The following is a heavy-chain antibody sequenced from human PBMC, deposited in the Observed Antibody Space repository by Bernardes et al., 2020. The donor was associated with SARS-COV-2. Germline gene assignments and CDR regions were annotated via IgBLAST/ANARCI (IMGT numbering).Heavy chain of an antibody. CDR2: INPNSGGT. CDR3: ARGDYYYDSSGYYSY. V-gene: IGHV1-2*04. CDR1: GYTFTGYY. J-gene: IGHJ4*02. D-gene: IGHD3-22*01. Sequence: KVSCKASGYTFTGYYMHWVRQAPGQGLEWMGWINPNSGGTNYAQKFQGWVTMTRDTSISTAYMELSRLRSDDTAVYYCARGDYYYDSSGYYSYWGQGTLVTVSS.